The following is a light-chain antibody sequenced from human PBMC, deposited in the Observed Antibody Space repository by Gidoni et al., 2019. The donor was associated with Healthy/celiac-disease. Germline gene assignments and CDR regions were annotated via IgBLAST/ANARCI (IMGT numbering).Light chain of an antibody. Sequence: QAVLTQPPSGSGAPGQRVPLSCTGSSSNIGAGYDVHWYQQLPGTAPKLLIYGNSNRPSGVPDRFSGSKSGTSASLAITGLQAEDEADYYCQSYDSSLSGYVFGTGTKVTVL. V-gene: IGLV1-40*01. CDR1: SSNIGAGYD. J-gene: IGLJ1*01. CDR3: QSYDSSLSGYV. CDR2: GNS.